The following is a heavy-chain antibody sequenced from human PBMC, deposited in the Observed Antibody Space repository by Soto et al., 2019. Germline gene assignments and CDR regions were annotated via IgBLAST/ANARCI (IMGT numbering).Heavy chain of an antibody. D-gene: IGHD3-10*01. J-gene: IGHJ4*02. V-gene: IGHV1-2*04. CDR2: INPNSGDT. Sequence: ASVKGSCKASGSTFTGYYLHRVRQAPGQGLEWMGWINPNSGDTNYAQNFQDWATVTRDTSISTVYMEVSRLRSDDTAVYFCASSSYQQAVGVYIDSCGQGTLGTVSS. CDR3: ASSSYQQAVGVYIDS. CDR1: GSTFTGYY.